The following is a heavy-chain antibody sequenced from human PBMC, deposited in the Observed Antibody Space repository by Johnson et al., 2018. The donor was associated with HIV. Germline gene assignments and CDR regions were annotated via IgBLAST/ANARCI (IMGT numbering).Heavy chain of an antibody. CDR2: IKQDGSEK. CDR1: GFTLSDSA. Sequence: VQLVESGGGVVQPGRPLRLSCAASGFTLSDSALHWVRQAPGKGLEWVANIKQDGSEKNYVDSVKGRFIISRDNAKNSLYLQMNSLRAEDTAVYYCAREGWILDRNDAFDIWGQGTMVTVSS. CDR3: AREGWILDRNDAFDI. V-gene: IGHV3-7*01. J-gene: IGHJ3*02. D-gene: IGHD3/OR15-3a*01.